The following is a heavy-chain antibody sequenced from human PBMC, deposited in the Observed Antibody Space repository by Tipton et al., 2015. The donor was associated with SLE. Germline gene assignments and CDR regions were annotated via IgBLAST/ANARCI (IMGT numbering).Heavy chain of an antibody. J-gene: IGHJ3*02. V-gene: IGHV3-48*03. CDR2: ISNSGSTI. D-gene: IGHD1-26*01. CDR3: ARAPQWEPPTFDI. CDR1: GFTLSTYE. Sequence: SLRLSCAASGFTLSTYEMNWVRQAPGKGLEWVSYISNSGSTINYADSVKGRFTISRDKAKNSLYLQMNSLRVEDTAVYYCARAPQWEPPTFDIWGQGTMVIVSS.